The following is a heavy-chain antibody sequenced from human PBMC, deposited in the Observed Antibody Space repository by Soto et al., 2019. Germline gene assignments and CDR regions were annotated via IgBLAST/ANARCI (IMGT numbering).Heavy chain of an antibody. V-gene: IGHV1-18*01. CDR2: ISAYNGNT. CDR1: CYTFTSYG. D-gene: IGHD6-19*01. J-gene: IGHJ4*02. CDR3: ARDLYGISVAGGLDY. Sequence: ASVKVSCKASCYTFTSYGMSWVRQAPVQGLEWMGWISAYNGNTNYAQKLQGRVTMTTDTSTSTAYMELRRLRSDETAVYYCARDLYGISVAGGLDYWGQGTLVTVSS.